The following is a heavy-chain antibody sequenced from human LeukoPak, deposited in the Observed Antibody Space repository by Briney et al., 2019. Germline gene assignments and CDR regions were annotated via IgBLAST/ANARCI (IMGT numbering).Heavy chain of an antibody. Sequence: GGSLRLSCAASGFTFSSYWMHWVRQAPGKGLVWVSRINSDGSSTSYADSVKGRFTISRDNAKNTLYLQMNSLRAEDMALYYCAKDSSPSLAARPYYFDYWGQGTLVTVSS. CDR1: GFTFSSYW. V-gene: IGHV3-74*01. CDR3: AKDSSPSLAARPYYFDY. D-gene: IGHD6-6*01. CDR2: INSDGSST. J-gene: IGHJ4*02.